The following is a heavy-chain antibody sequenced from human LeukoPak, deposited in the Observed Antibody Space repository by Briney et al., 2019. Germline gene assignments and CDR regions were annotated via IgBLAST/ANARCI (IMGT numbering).Heavy chain of an antibody. J-gene: IGHJ4*02. D-gene: IGHD6-19*01. CDR1: GYTFSTYW. Sequence: GESLKISCKGSGYTFSTYWIGWVRQMPGKGLEGMAIVNPGDSDTRYNPSFQGQVTVSADESITTAYLQWNSLKASDSAIYYCARHKYSRGWLGTDYWGQGTLVTVSS. CDR3: ARHKYSRGWLGTDY. V-gene: IGHV5-51*01. CDR2: VNPGDSDT.